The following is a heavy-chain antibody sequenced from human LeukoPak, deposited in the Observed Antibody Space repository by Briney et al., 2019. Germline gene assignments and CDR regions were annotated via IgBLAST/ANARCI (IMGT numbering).Heavy chain of an antibody. CDR3: ASDRIYYDRSGYSDY. Sequence: GGCLRLSCAASGFTFSSYWMSWFRQAPGRGLGWVANIKQDGSEKYYVDSVEGRFTISRDNAKNSLYLQMNSLRADDTAVYYCASDRIYYDRSGYSDYWGQGTLVTVSS. D-gene: IGHD3-22*01. CDR1: GFTFSSYW. CDR2: IKQDGSEK. V-gene: IGHV3-7*01. J-gene: IGHJ4*01.